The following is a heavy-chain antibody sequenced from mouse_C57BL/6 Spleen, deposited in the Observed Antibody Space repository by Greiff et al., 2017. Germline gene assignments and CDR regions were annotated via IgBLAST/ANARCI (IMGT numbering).Heavy chain of an antibody. CDR1: GFTFSDFY. CDR2: SRNKANDYTT. CDR3: ARALMDY. Sequence: EVNVVESGGGLVQSGRSLRLSCATSGFTFSDFYMEWVRQAPGKGLEWIAASRNKANDYTTEYSASVKGRFIVSRDTSQSILYLQMNALRAEDTAIYYCARALMDYWGQGTSVTVSS. V-gene: IGHV7-1*01. J-gene: IGHJ4*01.